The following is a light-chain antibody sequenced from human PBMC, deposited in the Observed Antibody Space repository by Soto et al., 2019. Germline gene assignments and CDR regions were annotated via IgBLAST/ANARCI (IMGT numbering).Light chain of an antibody. CDR2: WAS. J-gene: IGKJ1*01. CDR3: QQYFSFPWT. V-gene: IGKV4-1*01. Sequence: DIVMTQSPDSLAVCLGERATINCKSSQSVLYSSNNKNYLAWYQQRPGQPPNLLIYWASTRESGVPDRFSGSGSGTDFTLTISSLQAEDVAIYYCQQYFSFPWTFGQGTKVEIK. CDR1: QSVLYSSNNKNY.